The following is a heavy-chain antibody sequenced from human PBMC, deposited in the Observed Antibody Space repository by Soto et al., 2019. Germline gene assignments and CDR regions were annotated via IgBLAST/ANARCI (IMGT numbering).Heavy chain of an antibody. V-gene: IGHV3-48*03. CDR1: GFTFSSYE. J-gene: IGHJ6*02. Sequence: PVGPLRLSCAASGFTFSSYEMNWVRQAPGKGLEWVSYISSSGSTIYYADSVKGRFTISRDNAKNSLYLQMNSLRAEDTAVYYCARDHKGGYYYYGMDVWGQGTTVTVSS. CDR3: ARDHKGGYYYYGMDV. CDR2: ISSSGSTI.